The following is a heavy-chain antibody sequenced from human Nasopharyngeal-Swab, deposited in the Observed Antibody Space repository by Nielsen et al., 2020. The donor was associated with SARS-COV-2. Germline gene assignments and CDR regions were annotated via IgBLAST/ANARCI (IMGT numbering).Heavy chain of an antibody. J-gene: IGHJ4*02. CDR3: ARGTSDWRGIDY. CDR2: ITGSGDAT. V-gene: IGHV3-23*01. Sequence: GESLKISCGASGFTFSSYTMSWVRQAPGRGLEWVSAITGSGDATNYADSVKGRFTISRDNAKNTLYLQMNSLRVEDTAVYFCARGTSDWRGIDYWGQGTLVTVSS. CDR1: GFTFSSYT. D-gene: IGHD6-19*01.